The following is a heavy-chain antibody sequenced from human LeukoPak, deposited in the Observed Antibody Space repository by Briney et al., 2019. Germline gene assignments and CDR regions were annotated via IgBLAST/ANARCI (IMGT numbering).Heavy chain of an antibody. CDR3: ARDTTDFNWFDP. D-gene: IGHD4-11*01. V-gene: IGHV4-34*01. Sequence: PSETLSLTCAVYGGSFSGYYWSWIRQPPGKGLEWIGEINHSGSTNYNPSLKSRVTISVDTSKNQFSLKLSSVTAADTAVYYCARDTTDFNWFDPWGQGTLVTVSS. CDR2: INHSGST. J-gene: IGHJ5*02. CDR1: GGSFSGYY.